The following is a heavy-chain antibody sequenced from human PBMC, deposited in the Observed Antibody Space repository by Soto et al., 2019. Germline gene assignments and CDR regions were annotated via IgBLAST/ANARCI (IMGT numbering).Heavy chain of an antibody. V-gene: IGHV1-69*12. Sequence: QVQLVQSGAEVKKPGSSVKVSCKASGGTFSSYAISWVRQAPGQGLEWMGGIIPIFGTANYAQKFQGRVTINADESTSTAYMELSSLRSEDTAVYYCARFTYYYDSSGYYGFDPWGQGTLVTVSS. CDR1: GGTFSSYA. CDR2: IIPIFGTA. D-gene: IGHD3-22*01. J-gene: IGHJ5*02. CDR3: ARFTYYYDSSGYYGFDP.